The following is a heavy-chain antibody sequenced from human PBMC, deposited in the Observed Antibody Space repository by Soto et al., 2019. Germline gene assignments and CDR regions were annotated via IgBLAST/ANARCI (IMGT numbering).Heavy chain of an antibody. CDR3: ATRIGNIGWYWLET. CDR1: GFTFSSSA. J-gene: IGHJ5*02. V-gene: IGHV1-58*01. CDR2: IVLGNGNT. D-gene: IGHD6-19*01. Sequence: RASVKVSCKASGFTFSSSAVQWVRQALGQRLEWIGWIVLGNGNTNYAQKFQERVTITRDMSTSTAYMEVRSLTSDDTAVYYCATRIGNIGWYWLETWGQGTLVNVSS.